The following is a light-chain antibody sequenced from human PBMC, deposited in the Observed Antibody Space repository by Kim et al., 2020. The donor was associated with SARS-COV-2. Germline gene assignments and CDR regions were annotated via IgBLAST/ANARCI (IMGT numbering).Light chain of an antibody. J-gene: IGLJ3*02. CDR2: EDN. V-gene: IGLV6-57*03. Sequence: KTITISCTRRSGSIASNDVQWYQQRPGSAPTTVIYEDNQRPSGVPDRFSGSIDSSSNSASLTISGLKTEDEADYYCQSYDSSNHGVFGGGTQLTVL. CDR3: QSYDSSNHGV. CDR1: SGSIASND.